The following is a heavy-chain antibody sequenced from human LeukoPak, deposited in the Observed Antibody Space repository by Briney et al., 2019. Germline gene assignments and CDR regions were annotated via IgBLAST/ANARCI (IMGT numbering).Heavy chain of an antibody. V-gene: IGHV3-30*02. J-gene: IGHJ4*02. CDR2: IRYDGSNK. Sequence: GGSLRLSCAASGFTFSSYGMHWVRQAPGKGLEWVAFIRYDGSNKYYADSVKGRFTISRDNSKNTLYLQMNSLRAEDTAVYYCAKDMEIVVVPAAILDPLDYWGQGTLVTVSS. D-gene: IGHD2-2*03. CDR1: GFTFSSYG. CDR3: AKDMEIVVVPAAILDPLDY.